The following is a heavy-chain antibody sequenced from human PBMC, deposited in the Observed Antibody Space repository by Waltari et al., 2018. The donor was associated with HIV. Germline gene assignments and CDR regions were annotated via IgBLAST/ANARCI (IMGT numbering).Heavy chain of an antibody. V-gene: IGHV4-34*02. CDR3: ARGPHTSIFGVVKYFQP. CDR2: VDYSGDT. J-gene: IGHJ1*01. Sequence: VQLPQWGPGRLMPAETLSLTCAVYGGSFNGYYWHCIRQSPGNGLEWIGEVDYSGDTNYNPSLKSRLTISVDTSKNQFSLRLTSMTTADTGLYYCARGPHTSIFGVVKYFQPWGQGTLVTVSS. D-gene: IGHD3-3*01. CDR1: GGSFNGYY.